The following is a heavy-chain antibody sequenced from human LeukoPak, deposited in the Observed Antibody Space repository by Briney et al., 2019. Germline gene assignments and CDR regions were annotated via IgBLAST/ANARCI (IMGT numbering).Heavy chain of an antibody. J-gene: IGHJ6*02. CDR3: ARDKGDSGWLNYYYYYGMDV. V-gene: IGHV3-7*01. Sequence: PGGSLRLSCAASGFTFSSYWMGWVRQAPGKGLEWVANIKQDGSEKYYVDSVKSRFTISRDNAKNSLYLQMNSLRAEDTAVYYCARDKGDSGWLNYYYYYGMDVWGQGTTVTVSS. D-gene: IGHD6-19*01. CDR1: GFTFSSYW. CDR2: IKQDGSEK.